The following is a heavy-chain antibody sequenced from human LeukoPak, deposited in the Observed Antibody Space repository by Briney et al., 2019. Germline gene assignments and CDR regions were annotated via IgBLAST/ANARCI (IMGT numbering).Heavy chain of an antibody. D-gene: IGHD6-19*01. J-gene: IGHJ4*02. Sequence: SQTLSLTCTVSGGSISSGGYYWSWIRQHPGKGLEWIGYIYYSGSTYYNPSLKSRVTISVDTSKNQFSLKLSSVTAADTAVYSCARERDYSGWQLDYWGQGTLVTVSS. CDR3: ARERDYSGWQLDY. CDR2: IYYSGST. CDR1: GGSISSGGYY. V-gene: IGHV4-31*03.